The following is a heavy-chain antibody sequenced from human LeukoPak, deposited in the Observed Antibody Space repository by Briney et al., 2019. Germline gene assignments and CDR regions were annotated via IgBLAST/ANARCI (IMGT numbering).Heavy chain of an antibody. V-gene: IGHV3-9*01. CDR1: GFTFDDYA. CDR3: TKGLSVMVFGVAPPHQ. CDR2: ISWNSGSI. D-gene: IGHD3/OR15-3a*01. Sequence: PGGSLRLSCAASGFTFDDYAMHWVRQAPGKGLEWVSGISWNSGSIGYADSVKGRFTISRDNAKNSLYLQMNSLRAEDTALYYCTKGLSVMVFGVAPPHQWGQGTRVTVSS. J-gene: IGHJ1*01.